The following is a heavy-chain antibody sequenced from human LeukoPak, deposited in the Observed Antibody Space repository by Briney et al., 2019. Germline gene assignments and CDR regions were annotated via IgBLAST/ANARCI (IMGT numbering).Heavy chain of an antibody. D-gene: IGHD6-19*01. CDR3: ARTGYSSGWYHPPFDY. V-gene: IGHV4-59*01. CDR2: IFSSGRT. Sequence: SEPLSLTSRASVGSFSSYYWTGFRQPPGKGLGWIGYIFSSGRTSYNPSLKGRVTISVDTSNNQSSLRLSSVTAADPAVYYCARTGYSSGWYHPPFDYWGQGNLVTVSS. CDR1: VGSFSSYY. J-gene: IGHJ4*02.